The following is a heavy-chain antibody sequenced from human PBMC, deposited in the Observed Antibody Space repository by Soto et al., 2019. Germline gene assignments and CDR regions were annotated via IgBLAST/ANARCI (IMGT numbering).Heavy chain of an antibody. J-gene: IGHJ4*02. Sequence: EVQLLESGGGLVQPGGSLRLSCAASGFTFSSYAMSWVRQAPGKGLEWVSAISGSGGSTYYADSVKGRFTISRDNSKNTLYLQMNSLRAEDTAVYYCAKDLKSDPALSVVPAATRGSAFDYWGQGTLVTVSS. V-gene: IGHV3-23*01. CDR3: AKDLKSDPALSVVPAATRGSAFDY. CDR1: GFTFSSYA. CDR2: ISGSGGST. D-gene: IGHD2-2*01.